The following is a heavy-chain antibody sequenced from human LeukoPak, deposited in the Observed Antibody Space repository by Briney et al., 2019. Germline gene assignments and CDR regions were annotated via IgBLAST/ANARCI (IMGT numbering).Heavy chain of an antibody. J-gene: IGHJ4*02. CDR1: GYTLTELS. CDR2: FDPEDGET. CDR3: ATSPATYYYDSSGYAAVDY. D-gene: IGHD3-22*01. V-gene: IGHV1-24*01. Sequence: AASVKVSSKVSGYTLTELSMHWVRQAPGKGLEWMGGFDPEDGETIYAQKFQGRVTMTEDTSTDTAYMELSSLRSEDTAVYYCATSPATYYYDSSGYAAVDYCGQGTLVTVSS.